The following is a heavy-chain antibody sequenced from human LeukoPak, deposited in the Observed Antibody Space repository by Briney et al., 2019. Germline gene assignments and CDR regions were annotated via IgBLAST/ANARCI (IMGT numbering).Heavy chain of an antibody. CDR2: VYHSGST. J-gene: IGHJ1*01. CDR1: GGPISAYH. D-gene: IGHD6-6*01. V-gene: IGHV4-59*01. Sequence: PSETLSLTCLVSGGPISAYHWNWIRQTPGKGLEWIGYVYHSGSTKYNPSVQSRVAISVDTSKNQFSLRLTSVTAVDTGIYYCVRGSLDRQGTSYFQHWGPGTLVSVSS. CDR3: VRGSLDRQGTSYFQH.